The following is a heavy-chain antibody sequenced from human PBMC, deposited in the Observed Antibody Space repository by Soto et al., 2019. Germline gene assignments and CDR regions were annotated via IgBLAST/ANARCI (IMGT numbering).Heavy chain of an antibody. Sequence: GGTLRLSCQVAGFTFGSYAMSWVRQAPGKGLEWVALVQSNHVTHYADSVRGRFTVSRDNSKNTLYLQMDSLRVEDTALYYCAKWLRGGSYYCDFWGQGAMVTVSS. J-gene: IGHJ4*02. CDR2: VQSNHVT. D-gene: IGHD3-10*01. CDR1: GFTFGSYA. V-gene: IGHV3-23*01. CDR3: AKWLRGGSYYCDF.